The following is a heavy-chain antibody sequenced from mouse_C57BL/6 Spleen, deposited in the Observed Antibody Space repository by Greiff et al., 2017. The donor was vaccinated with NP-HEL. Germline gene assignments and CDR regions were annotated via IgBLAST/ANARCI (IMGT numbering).Heavy chain of an antibody. CDR2: ISDGGSYT. CDR3: AREDYYGRREYFDV. V-gene: IGHV5-4*01. D-gene: IGHD1-1*01. CDR1: GFTFSSYA. J-gene: IGHJ1*03. Sequence: QLVESGGGLVKPGGSLKLSCAASGFTFSSYAMSWVRQTPEKRLEWVATISDGGSYTYYPDNVKGRFTISRDNAKNNLYLQMSHLKSEDTAMYYCAREDYYGRREYFDVWGTGTTVTVSS.